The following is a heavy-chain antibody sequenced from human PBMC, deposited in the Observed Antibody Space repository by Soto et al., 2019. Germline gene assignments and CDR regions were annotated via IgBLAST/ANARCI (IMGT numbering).Heavy chain of an antibody. Sequence: QVQLVESGGGVVQPGRSLRLSCVASGFTFSSSAIHWVRQAPGKGLEWVAVISFDGSDKDYADSVKGRCTVSRANSKNTLFLQMNSLRAEDTAVYYCARRDRGSSLRWEIVRSSRFESWGQGTLVTVYS. D-gene: IGHD1-26*01. CDR1: GFTFSSSA. J-gene: IGHJ4*02. CDR3: ARRDRGSSLRWEIVRSSRFES. CDR2: ISFDGSDK. V-gene: IGHV3-30*01.